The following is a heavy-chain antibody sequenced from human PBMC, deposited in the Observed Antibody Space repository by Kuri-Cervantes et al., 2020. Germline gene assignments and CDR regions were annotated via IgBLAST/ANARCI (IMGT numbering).Heavy chain of an antibody. Sequence: SETLSLTCAVSGGSISSGGYSWSWIRQPPGKGLEWIGYIYYSGSTNYNPSLKSRVTISVDTSKNQFSLKLSSVTAADTAVYYCASAGRDRDYYYGMDVWAKGPRSPSP. J-gene: IGHJ6*02. CDR2: IYYSGST. D-gene: IGHD3-10*01. V-gene: IGHV4-61*08. CDR1: GGSISSGGYS. CDR3: ASAGRDRDYYYGMDV.